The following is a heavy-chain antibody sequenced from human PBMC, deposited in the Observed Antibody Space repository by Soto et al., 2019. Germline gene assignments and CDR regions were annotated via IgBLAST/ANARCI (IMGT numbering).Heavy chain of an antibody. CDR3: ARRNYGEEGYFFDF. D-gene: IGHD4-17*01. V-gene: IGHV4-59*08. CDR2: IYDSGTT. Sequence: QVQLRESGPGLVRPSETLSLTCTVSGGSITGYYWSWIRQPPGKGLEWIGYIYDSGTTTYNAALKSRVTSSSDTSKNQFSLNLRSVTAEDTAVYYCARRNYGEEGYFFDFWGQGLLVTVSS. CDR1: GGSITGYY. J-gene: IGHJ4*02.